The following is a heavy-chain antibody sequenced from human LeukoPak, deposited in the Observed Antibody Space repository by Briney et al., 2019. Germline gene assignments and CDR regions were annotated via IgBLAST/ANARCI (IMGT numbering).Heavy chain of an antibody. Sequence: PGVSLRLSCAASGFPFSSYSMNWVRQAPGKGLEWVSSISSSSSYIYYADSVKGRFTISRDNAKNSLYLQMNSLRAEDTAVYYCASTLSPTKYCSGGSCYSGRDYWGQGTLVTVSS. CDR1: GFPFSSYS. D-gene: IGHD2-15*01. V-gene: IGHV3-21*01. CDR3: ASTLSPTKYCSGGSCYSGRDY. J-gene: IGHJ4*02. CDR2: ISSSSSYI.